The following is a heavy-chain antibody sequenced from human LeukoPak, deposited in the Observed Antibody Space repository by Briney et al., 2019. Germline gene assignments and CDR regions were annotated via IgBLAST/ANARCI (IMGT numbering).Heavy chain of an antibody. CDR1: GGSISNYY. D-gene: IGHD3-16*01. V-gene: IGHV4-4*07. Sequence: PSETLSLTCTVSGGSISNYYWSWIRQPAGKGLEWIGRFYNSGSTNCNPSLKSRVTMSVDTSKNQFSLKLSSVTAADTAVYYCARVGDYALEDWGQGTLVTVSS. CDR2: FYNSGST. J-gene: IGHJ4*02. CDR3: ARVGDYALED.